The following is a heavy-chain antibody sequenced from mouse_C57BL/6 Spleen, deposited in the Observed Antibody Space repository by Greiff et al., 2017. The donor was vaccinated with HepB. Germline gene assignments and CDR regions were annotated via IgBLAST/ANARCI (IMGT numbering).Heavy chain of an antibody. Sequence: EVQVVESGGGLVKPGGSLKLSCAASGFTFSSYTMSWVRQTPEKRLEWVATISGGGGNTYYPDSVKGRFTISRDNAKNTLYLQMSSLRSEDTALYYCARPITTVVPSFAYWGQGTLVTVSA. J-gene: IGHJ3*01. CDR1: GFTFSSYT. CDR3: ARPITTVVPSFAY. CDR2: ISGGGGNT. D-gene: IGHD1-1*01. V-gene: IGHV5-9*01.